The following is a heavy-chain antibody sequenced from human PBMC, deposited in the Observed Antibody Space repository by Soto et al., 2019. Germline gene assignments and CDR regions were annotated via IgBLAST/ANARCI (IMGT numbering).Heavy chain of an antibody. V-gene: IGHV1-2*02. CDR2: INPNSGGT. J-gene: IGHJ5*02. D-gene: IGHD2-2*02. CDR3: ARVQKYCSSTSCYTWFDP. CDR1: GYTFTGYY. Sequence: ASVKVSCKASGYTFTGYYMHWVRQAPGQGLEWMGWINPNSGGTNYAQKFQGRVTMTRDTSISTAYMELSRLRSDDTVVYYCARVQKYCSSTSCYTWFDPWGQGTLVTVSS.